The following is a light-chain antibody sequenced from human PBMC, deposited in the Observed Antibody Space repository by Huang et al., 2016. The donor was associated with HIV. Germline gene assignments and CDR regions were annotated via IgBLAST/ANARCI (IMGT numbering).Light chain of an antibody. CDR3: QQYGSSPFT. CDR1: QSVSNSY. Sequence: EIVLTQSPGTLSLSPGERATLSCRASQSVSNSYLAWYQQKPGQAPRLLIFGASSRATGIPDRFSGSGSGTDFTLTISRLEPEDFAVYYCQQYGSSPFTFGPGTKVDI. J-gene: IGKJ3*01. V-gene: IGKV3-20*01. CDR2: GAS.